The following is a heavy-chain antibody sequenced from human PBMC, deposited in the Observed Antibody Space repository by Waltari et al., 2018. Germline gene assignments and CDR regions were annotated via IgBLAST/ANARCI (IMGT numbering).Heavy chain of an antibody. V-gene: IGHV4-39*02. CDR3: ARTFMVRTIRSRGWFDP. J-gene: IGHJ5*02. D-gene: IGHD3-10*01. CDR2: VYYTVST. CDR1: GDSITSSNYY. Sequence: QLQLQESGPRLVKPSETLSLTCSVSGDSITSSNYYWAWIRQPPGKGLEWIGSVYYTVSTYYKASLKSRVTISVDTSKNYFSLSLTSVTATDTAIYFCARTFMVRTIRSRGWFDPWGQGTLVTVSS.